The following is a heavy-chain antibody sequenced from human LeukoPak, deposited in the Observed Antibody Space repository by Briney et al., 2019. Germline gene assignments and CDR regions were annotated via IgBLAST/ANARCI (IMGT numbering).Heavy chain of an antibody. D-gene: IGHD6-13*01. CDR2: ITTRSDYT. J-gene: IGHJ4*02. CDR3: ARVGYTGTWYSSPPFDY. Sequence: PGGSLRLSCAASGFTFDSYSMTWVRQAPGKGLECISSITTRSDYTYYTDSVKGRFTISRDNAKNSLYLQMNSLRAEDTAVYYCARVGYTGTWYSSPPFDYWGQGTLVTVSS. V-gene: IGHV3-21*06. CDR1: GFTFDSYS.